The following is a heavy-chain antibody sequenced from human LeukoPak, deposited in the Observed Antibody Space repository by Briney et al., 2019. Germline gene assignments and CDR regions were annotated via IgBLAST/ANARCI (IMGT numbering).Heavy chain of an antibody. J-gene: IGHJ3*02. CDR3: ARDPSPYDSSGYYYELRDAFDI. Sequence: ASVKVSCKASGYTFTSYYMHWVRQAPGQGLEWMGIINPSGGSTSYAQKLQGRVTMTRDTSTSTVYMELSSLRSEDTAVYYCARDPSPYDSSGYYYELRDAFDIWGQGTMVTVSS. CDR1: GYTFTSYY. CDR2: INPSGGST. D-gene: IGHD3-22*01. V-gene: IGHV1-46*01.